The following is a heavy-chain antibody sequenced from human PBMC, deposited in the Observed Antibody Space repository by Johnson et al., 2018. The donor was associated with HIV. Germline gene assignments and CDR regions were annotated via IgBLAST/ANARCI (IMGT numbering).Heavy chain of an antibody. J-gene: IGHJ3*02. Sequence: VQLVESGGGLVLPGGSLRLSCVGSGFTFSSYWMSWVRQAPGTGLEWVATIKQDGSERYHVDFVKGRFTISRDNAKNSLYLQMNSLRAEDTAVYYCARGFDAFDIWGQGTMVTVSS. CDR2: IKQDGSER. CDR3: ARGFDAFDI. CDR1: GFTFSSYW. V-gene: IGHV3-7*03.